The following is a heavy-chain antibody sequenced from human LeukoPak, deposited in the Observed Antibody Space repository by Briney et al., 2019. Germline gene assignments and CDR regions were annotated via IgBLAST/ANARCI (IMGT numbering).Heavy chain of an antibody. Sequence: PGGSLRLSCAASGFTFSSYAMSWVRQAPGKGLEWVSAISGSGGSTYYADSVKGRITISRDNSKNTLYLQMNSLRAEDTAVYYCAKDGTGTYPRKSWFDPWGQGTLVTVSS. D-gene: IGHD1-1*01. CDR3: AKDGTGTYPRKSWFDP. CDR1: GFTFSSYA. J-gene: IGHJ5*02. V-gene: IGHV3-23*01. CDR2: ISGSGGST.